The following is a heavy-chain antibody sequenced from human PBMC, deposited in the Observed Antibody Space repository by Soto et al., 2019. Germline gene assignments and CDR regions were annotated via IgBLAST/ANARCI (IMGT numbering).Heavy chain of an antibody. CDR2: INHSGST. J-gene: IGHJ5*02. V-gene: IGHV4-34*01. CDR3: ARKNYFDGRFDP. D-gene: IGHD1-1*01. Sequence: SETLSLTCAVYGGSFSGYYWSWIRQPPGKGLEWIGEINHSGSTNYNPSLKSRVTISVDTSKNQFSLNLSSVTAADTAFYYCARKNYFDGRFDPWGQGTLVTVSS. CDR1: GGSFSGYY.